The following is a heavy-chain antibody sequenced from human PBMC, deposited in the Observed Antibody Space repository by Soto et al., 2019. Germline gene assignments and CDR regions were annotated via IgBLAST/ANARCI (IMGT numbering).Heavy chain of an antibody. V-gene: IGHV4-31*03. Sequence: SETLSLTCTVSGGSISSGGYYWSWIRQHPGKGLEWIGYIYYSGSTYYNPSLKSRVTISVDTSKNQFSLKLSSVTAADTAVYYCARASYDYVWRSYRYWPLFDYWGQGALVTVSS. CDR3: ARASYDYVWRSYRYWPLFDY. CDR1: GGSISSGGYY. D-gene: IGHD3-16*02. J-gene: IGHJ4*02. CDR2: IYYSGST.